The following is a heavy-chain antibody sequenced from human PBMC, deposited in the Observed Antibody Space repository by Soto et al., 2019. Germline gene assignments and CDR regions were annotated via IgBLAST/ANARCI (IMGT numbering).Heavy chain of an antibody. CDR2: IHYSGNT. Sequence: SETLSITSNVSGDSICTYYWSWIRQPPGKGLEWIGYIHYSGNTDYNPSLKSRVTISGDTSKNQFSLKLRSVTAADTAVYYCARSHYYDSSGLCAFDIWGQGTMVT. V-gene: IGHV4-59*08. CDR1: GDSICTYY. J-gene: IGHJ3*02. CDR3: ARSHYYDSSGLCAFDI. D-gene: IGHD3-22*01.